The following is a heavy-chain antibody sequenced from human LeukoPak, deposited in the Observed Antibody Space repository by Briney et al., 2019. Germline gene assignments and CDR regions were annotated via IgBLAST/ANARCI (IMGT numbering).Heavy chain of an antibody. CDR1: GYTFTDYY. CDR3: ARAPGRYEGGNFDY. CDR2: ISAYNGNT. J-gene: IGHJ4*02. Sequence: ASVKVSCKASGYTFTDYYLHWVRQAPGQGLEWMGWISAYNGNTNYAQKLQGRVTMTTDTSTSTAYMELRSLRSDDTAVYYCARAPGRYEGGNFDYWGQGTLVTVSS. D-gene: IGHD5-12*01. V-gene: IGHV1-18*04.